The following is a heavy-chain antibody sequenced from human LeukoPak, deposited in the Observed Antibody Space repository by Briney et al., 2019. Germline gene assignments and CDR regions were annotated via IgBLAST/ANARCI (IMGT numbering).Heavy chain of an antibody. CDR3: ARGGPGVTMIGEKEDAFDI. CDR2: IYYSGST. D-gene: IGHD3-22*01. V-gene: IGHV4-31*03. CDR1: GGSISSGGYY. J-gene: IGHJ3*02. Sequence: SQTLSLTCTVSGGSISSGGYYWSWIRQHPGKGLEWIGYIYYSGSTYYNPSLKSRVTISVDTPKNQFSLKLSSVTAADTAVYYCARGGPGVTMIGEKEDAFDIWGQGTMVTVSS.